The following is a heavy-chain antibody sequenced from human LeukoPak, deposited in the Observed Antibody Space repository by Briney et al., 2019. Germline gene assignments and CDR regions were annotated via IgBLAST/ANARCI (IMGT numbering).Heavy chain of an antibody. CDR1: GFTVSNNF. V-gene: IGHV3-53*01. CDR2: IYAGSVT. J-gene: IGHJ6*02. CDR3: ARTPRDGYNPYYYYGMDV. Sequence: GGSLRLSCAASGFTVSNNFMTWVRQSPGKGLEYVSVIYAGSVTYYADSVKGRFTISRDNSKNTLYLQMNSLRAEDTAVYYCARTPRDGYNPYYYYGMDVWGQGTTVTVSS. D-gene: IGHD5-24*01.